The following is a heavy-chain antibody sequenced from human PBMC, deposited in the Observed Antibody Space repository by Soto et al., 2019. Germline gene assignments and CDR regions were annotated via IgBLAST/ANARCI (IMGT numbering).Heavy chain of an antibody. CDR1: GFAFSSYA. CDR3: VKGPPWSGYFDS. D-gene: IGHD3-3*01. Sequence: AGGSLRLSCAASGFAFSSYAMSWVRQSPGRGLQWVSSICGGDYNTYYADSVKGRFTISRDYSRDTLYLQMNSLRVDDTAVYYCVKGPPWSGYFDSWGQGTLVTVSS. CDR2: ICGGDYNT. J-gene: IGHJ4*02. V-gene: IGHV3-23*01.